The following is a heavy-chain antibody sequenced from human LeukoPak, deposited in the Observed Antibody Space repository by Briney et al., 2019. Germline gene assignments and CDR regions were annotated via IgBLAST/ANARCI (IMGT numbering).Heavy chain of an antibody. Sequence: PGGSLRLSCAASGFTFSSYAMSWVRQAPGKGLEWVSAISGRGGSTYYADSVKGRFTISRDNSKNTLYLQMNSLRAEDTAVYYRAKRGPSPYWYFDLWGRGTLVTVSS. CDR2: ISGRGGST. CDR1: GFTFSSYA. V-gene: IGHV3-23*01. CDR3: AKRGPSPYWYFDL. D-gene: IGHD2-2*01. J-gene: IGHJ2*01.